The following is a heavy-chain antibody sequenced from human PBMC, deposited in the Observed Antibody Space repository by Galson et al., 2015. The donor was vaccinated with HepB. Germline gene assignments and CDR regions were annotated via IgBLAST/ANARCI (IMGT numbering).Heavy chain of an antibody. CDR3: ATGLGPPTDY. J-gene: IGHJ4*02. CDR1: GFTFSTFTTYA. CDR2: NTGTGTT. Sequence: SLRLSCAASGFTFSTFTTYAMDWVRQAPGKGLEWVSGNTGTGTTYYADTVKGRFTFSRDNSKSTVFLQMNSLRAEDTAVYYCATGLGPPTDYWGPGTLVTVSS. D-gene: IGHD1-26*01. V-gene: IGHV3-23*01.